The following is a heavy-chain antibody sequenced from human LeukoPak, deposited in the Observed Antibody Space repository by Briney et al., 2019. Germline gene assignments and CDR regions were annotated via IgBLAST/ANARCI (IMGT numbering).Heavy chain of an antibody. D-gene: IGHD3-22*01. CDR3: AGSHFLYYYHTDSIRVVV. Sequence: SETLSLTCTVSGVSMGSYYWSWIRQPAGKGVEWIGRIYTSGSTNYNPSLKSRLSMSLDSSKNLFSLRLTSVTAADTAVYYCAGSHFLYYYHTDSIRVVVWGQGTAVIVSS. CDR1: GVSMGSYY. V-gene: IGHV4-4*07. J-gene: IGHJ6*02. CDR2: IYTSGST.